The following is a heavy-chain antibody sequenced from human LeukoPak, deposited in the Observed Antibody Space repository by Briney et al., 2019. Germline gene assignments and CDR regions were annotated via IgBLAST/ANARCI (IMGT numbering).Heavy chain of an antibody. CDR2: IYYSGST. V-gene: IGHV4-30-4*01. Sequence: SQALSLTCTVSGGSISSGDYYWSWIRQPPGTGLEWIGYIYYSGSTYYNPSLKSRVTISVDTSKNQFSLKLSSVTAADTAVYYCAAQRDGWFDPWGQGTLVTVSS. D-gene: IGHD5-24*01. J-gene: IGHJ5*02. CDR3: AAQRDGWFDP. CDR1: GGSISSGDYY.